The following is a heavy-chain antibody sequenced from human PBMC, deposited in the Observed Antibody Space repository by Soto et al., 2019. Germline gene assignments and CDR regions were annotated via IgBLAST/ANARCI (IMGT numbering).Heavy chain of an antibody. D-gene: IGHD3-22*01. CDR1: GYSFISYG. CDR3: ARDGDSVGYYSFNRMGF. Sequence: QGQLVKSGAEVKNPGASVNVSCKASGYSFISYGISWVRQAHGQGLEWMGWISTYNGNTNYAQRNQGIVTMSTDSSTSTDYTVLRSLRSGVTAVYSCARDGDSVGYYSFNRMGFRGQGTKVTVSS. V-gene: IGHV1-18*04. J-gene: IGHJ6*02. CDR2: ISTYNGNT.